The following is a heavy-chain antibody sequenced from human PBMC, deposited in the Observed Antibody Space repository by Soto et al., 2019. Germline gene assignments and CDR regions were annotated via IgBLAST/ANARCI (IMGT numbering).Heavy chain of an antibody. V-gene: IGHV4-31*03. CDR3: ARDVNYDSSGYYADV. Sequence: PSDTLSLTCTVSGGSISSGGYYWSWIRQHPGKGLEWIGYIYYSGSTYYNPSLKSRVTISVDTSKNQFSLKLSSVTAADTGVYYCARDVNYDSSGYYADVWGQGTTVTVSS. J-gene: IGHJ6*02. CDR2: IYYSGST. D-gene: IGHD3-22*01. CDR1: GGSISSGGYY.